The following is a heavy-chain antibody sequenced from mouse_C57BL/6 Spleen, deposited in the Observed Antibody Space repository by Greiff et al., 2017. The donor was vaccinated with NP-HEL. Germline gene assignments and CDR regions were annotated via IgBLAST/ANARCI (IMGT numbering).Heavy chain of an antibody. CDR1: GFTFSSYA. J-gene: IGHJ2*01. CDR3: ARDRFITTVGDSYYFDY. Sequence: EVKLVESGGGLVKPGGSLKLSCAASGFTFSSYAMSWVRQTPEKRLEWVATISDGGSYTYYPDNVKGRFTISRDNAKNNLYLQMSHLKSEDTAMYYCARDRFITTVGDSYYFDYWGQGTTLTVSS. D-gene: IGHD1-1*01. V-gene: IGHV5-4*01. CDR2: ISDGGSYT.